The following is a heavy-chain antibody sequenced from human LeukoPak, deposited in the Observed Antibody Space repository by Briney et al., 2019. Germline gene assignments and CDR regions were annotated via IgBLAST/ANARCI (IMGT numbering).Heavy chain of an antibody. Sequence: SVKVSCKASGYTFTSYGISWVRQAPGQGLEWMGWINAGNGNTKYSQKFQGRVIITRDTSASKAYMELRSLRSEDTAIYYCARFTMTRGWFDPWGQGTLVIVSS. CDR2: INAGNGNT. J-gene: IGHJ5*02. CDR1: GYTFTSYG. V-gene: IGHV1-18*01. CDR3: ARFTMTRGWFDP. D-gene: IGHD3-22*01.